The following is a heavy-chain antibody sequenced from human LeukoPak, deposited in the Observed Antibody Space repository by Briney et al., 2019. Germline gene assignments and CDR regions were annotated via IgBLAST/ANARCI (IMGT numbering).Heavy chain of an antibody. CDR3: ARAKTDSSGYSSFDY. J-gene: IGHJ4*02. D-gene: IGHD3-22*01. CDR2: INPSGGST. Sequence: ASVKVSCKASGYTFTRYYMHWVRQAPGQGLEWMGIINPSGGSTSYAQKFQGRVTMTRDTSISTAYMELSRLRSDDTAVYYCARAKTDSSGYSSFDYWGQGTLVTVSS. V-gene: IGHV1-46*01. CDR1: GYTFTRYY.